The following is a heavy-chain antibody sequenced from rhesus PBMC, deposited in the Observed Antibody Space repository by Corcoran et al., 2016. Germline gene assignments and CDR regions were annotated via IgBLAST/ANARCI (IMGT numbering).Heavy chain of an antibody. Sequence: QVQLQESGPGVVKPSETLSLTCAVSGGSISRSYLWSWIRQPPGKRLEWIGYIGGSRGSTNYSPSITNRITISKDTSASQFSLKLSSVTAADTAVYYCARDGYERYDLDSWGQGVVVTVSS. V-gene: IGHV4-127*01. J-gene: IGHJ6*01. CDR2: IGGSRGST. CDR3: ARDGYERYDLDS. D-gene: IGHD3-9*01. CDR1: GGSISRSYL.